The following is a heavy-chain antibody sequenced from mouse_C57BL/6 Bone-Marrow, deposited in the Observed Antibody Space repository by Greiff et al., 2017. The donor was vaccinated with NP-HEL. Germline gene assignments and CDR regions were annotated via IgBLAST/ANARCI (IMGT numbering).Heavy chain of an antibody. Sequence: VQLKESVAELVRPGASVKLSCTASGFNIKNTYMHWVKQRPEQGLEWIGRIDPANGNTKYAPKFQGKATITADTSSTTAYLQLSSLTSEDTAIYYCAGATVVANYAMDYWGQGTTLTVSS. CDR3: AGATVVANYAMDY. D-gene: IGHD1-1*01. CDR1: GFNIKNTY. CDR2: IDPANGNT. V-gene: IGHV14-3*01. J-gene: IGHJ2*01.